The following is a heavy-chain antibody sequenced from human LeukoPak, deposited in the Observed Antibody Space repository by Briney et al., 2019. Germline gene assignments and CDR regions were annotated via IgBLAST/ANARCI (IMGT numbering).Heavy chain of an antibody. V-gene: IGHV4-59*01. CDR3: AIGGGRTWNTVYLD. J-gene: IGHJ4*02. Sequence: SETLSLTCTVSRGSISSYYWSWIRQPPGKGLGWIGYIYYSGSTNYNPSLKSRVTISVDTSKNQFSLKLSSVTAADTAVYYCAIGGGRTWNTVYLDWVRGTMVTVSS. D-gene: IGHD1/OR15-1a*01. CDR1: RGSISSYY. CDR2: IYYSGST.